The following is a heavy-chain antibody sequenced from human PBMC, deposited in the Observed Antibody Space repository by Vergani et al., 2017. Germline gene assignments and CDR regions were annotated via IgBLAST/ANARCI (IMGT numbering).Heavy chain of an antibody. CDR3: ARVGIAVADYYYYGMDV. CDR2: ISSSSSYI. CDR1: GFTFSSYS. J-gene: IGHJ6*02. Sequence: EVQLVESGGGLVKPGGSLRLSCAASGFTFSSYSMNWVRQAPGKGLEWVSSISSSSSYIYYADSVKGRFTISRDNAKNSLYLQMNSLRAEDTAVYYCARVGIAVADYYYYGMDVWGQGTTVTVSS. V-gene: IGHV3-21*01. D-gene: IGHD6-19*01.